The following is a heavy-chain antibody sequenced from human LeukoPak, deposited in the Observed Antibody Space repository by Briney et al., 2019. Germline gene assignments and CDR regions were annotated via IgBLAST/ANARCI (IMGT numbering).Heavy chain of an antibody. Sequence: GGSLRLSCAASGFTFSSYAMHWVRQAPGKGLEWVAVISYDGSNKYYADSVKGRFTISRDNSKNALYLQMNSLRAEDTAVYYCAREPTMVRGVIITAAFGYWGQGTLVTVSS. V-gene: IGHV3-30*04. D-gene: IGHD3-10*01. CDR1: GFTFSSYA. CDR3: AREPTMVRGVIITAAFGY. J-gene: IGHJ4*02. CDR2: ISYDGSNK.